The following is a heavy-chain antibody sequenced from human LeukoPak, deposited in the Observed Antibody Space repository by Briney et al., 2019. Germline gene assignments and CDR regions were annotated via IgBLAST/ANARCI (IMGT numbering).Heavy chain of an antibody. D-gene: IGHD3-22*01. V-gene: IGHV4-39*01. J-gene: IGHJ4*02. CDR2: IDDSGGT. CDR1: GDSITISSYY. CDR3: ARYWGHYDNSGAYFDY. Sequence: PSETLSLTCTVSGDSITISSYYWVWLRQPPGKGLAWIARIDDSGGTYYNPCVKSRVTISVDTSKPQFSLKLSSVTAADTAMYYCARYWGHYDNSGAYFDYCGQGTLVTVSS.